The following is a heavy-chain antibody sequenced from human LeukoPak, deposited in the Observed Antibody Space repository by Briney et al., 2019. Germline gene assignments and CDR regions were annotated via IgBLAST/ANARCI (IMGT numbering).Heavy chain of an antibody. CDR3: ARDQGCTNGVYYTEYYYGMDV. CDR1: GYTFTSYG. CDR2: ISAYNGNT. J-gene: IGHJ6*02. D-gene: IGHD2-8*01. Sequence: ASVKVSCKASGYTFTSYGISWVRQAPGQGLEWMGWISAYNGNTNYAQKLQGRVTMTTDTSTSTAYMELRSLRSDDTAVYYCARDQGCTNGVYYTEYYYGMDVWGQGTTVTVSS. V-gene: IGHV1-18*01.